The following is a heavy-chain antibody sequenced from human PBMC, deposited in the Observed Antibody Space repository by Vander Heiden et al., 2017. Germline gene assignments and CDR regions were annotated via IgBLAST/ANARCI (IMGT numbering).Heavy chain of an antibody. D-gene: IGHD1-26*01. CDR2: ISYDGSNK. J-gene: IGHJ6*02. V-gene: IGHV3-30*04. CDR1: GFTFSSYA. Sequence: QVQLVESGGGVVQPGRSLRLSCAASGFTFSSYAMHWVRQAPGKGLEWVAVISYDGSNKYYADSVKGRFTISRDNSKNTLYLQMNSLRAEDTAVYYCARDGIVGATEYYYYGMDVWGQGTTVTVSS. CDR3: ARDGIVGATEYYYYGMDV.